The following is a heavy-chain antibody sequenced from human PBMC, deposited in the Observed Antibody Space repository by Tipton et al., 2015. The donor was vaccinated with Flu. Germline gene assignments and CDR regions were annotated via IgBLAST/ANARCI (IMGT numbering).Heavy chain of an antibody. V-gene: IGHV4-59*01. Sequence: TLSLTCTVSGGSISSYYWSWIRQPPGKGLEWIGYIYYSGSTNYNPSLKSRVTISVDTSKNQFSLKLSSVTAADKAVYYCARAPDSIVGATVFDYWGQGTLVTVSS. D-gene: IGHD1-26*01. J-gene: IGHJ4*02. CDR1: GGSISSYY. CDR2: IYYSGST. CDR3: ARAPDSIVGATVFDY.